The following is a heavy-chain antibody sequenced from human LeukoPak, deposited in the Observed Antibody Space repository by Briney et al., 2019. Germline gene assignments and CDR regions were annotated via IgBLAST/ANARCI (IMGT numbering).Heavy chain of an antibody. CDR1: GFTFSSYE. CDR3: AKNSWQQLMYY. D-gene: IGHD6-13*01. Sequence: QPGGSLRLSCAASGFTFSSYEMNWVRQAPGKGLEWVAFIRYDGSNKYYADSVKGRFTISRDNSKNTLYLQMNSLRAEDTAVYYCAKNSWQQLMYYWGQGTLVTVSS. V-gene: IGHV3-30*02. CDR2: IRYDGSNK. J-gene: IGHJ4*02.